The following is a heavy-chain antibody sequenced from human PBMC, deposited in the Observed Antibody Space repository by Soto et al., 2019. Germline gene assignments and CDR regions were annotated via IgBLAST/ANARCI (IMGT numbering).Heavy chain of an antibody. V-gene: IGHV3-23*01. CDR2: ISGSGGST. J-gene: IGHJ4*02. CDR1: GFTFSSYA. Sequence: EVQLLESGGGLVQPGGSLRLSCAASGFTFSSYAMSWVRQAPGKGLEWVSAISGSGGSTYYADSVKGRFTISRDNSKNTLYLQMNSLRAEDTGVNYLAKVTTVFRAVDYWGQGTLVTVSS. CDR3: AKVTTVFRAVDY. D-gene: IGHD4-17*01.